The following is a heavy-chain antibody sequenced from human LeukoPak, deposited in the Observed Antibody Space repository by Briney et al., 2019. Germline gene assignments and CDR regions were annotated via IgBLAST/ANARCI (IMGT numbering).Heavy chain of an antibody. V-gene: IGHV4-34*01. J-gene: IGHJ6*03. CDR2: INHSGST. CDR3: ARVTGKYYYYYMDV. D-gene: IGHD4-11*01. Sequence: SETLSLTCAVYGGSFSGYYWSWIRQPPGKGLEWIGEINHSGSTNYNPSLKSRVTISVDTSKNQFSLKLSSVTAADTAVYYCARVTGKYYYYYMDVWGKGTTVTVSS. CDR1: GGSFSGYY.